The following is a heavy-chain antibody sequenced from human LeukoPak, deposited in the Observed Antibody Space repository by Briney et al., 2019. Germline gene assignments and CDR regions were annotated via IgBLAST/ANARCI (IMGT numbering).Heavy chain of an antibody. CDR1: GGSISSGYW. J-gene: IGHJ4*02. CDR3: ARLRGLVRGVIITVFDN. V-gene: IGHV4-39*01. Sequence: SETLSLTCIVSGGSISSGYWWSWVRQPPGKGLEWIGSLSYSGNTYYNASLKSRVTISVDTSKNQFPLKLNSVTAADTAVYYCARLRGLVRGVIITVFDNWGQGTLVTVSS. CDR2: LSYSGNT. D-gene: IGHD3-10*01.